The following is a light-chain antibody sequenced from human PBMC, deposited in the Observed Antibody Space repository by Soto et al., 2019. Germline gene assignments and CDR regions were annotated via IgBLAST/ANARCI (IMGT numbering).Light chain of an antibody. V-gene: IGLV2-14*01. CDR2: EVI. Sequence: QSVLTQPASVSGSPGQSITISCTGTSSDVGGYNYVSWYQQHPGKAPKLMIYEVINRPSGVSNRFSGSKSGNTASLTISGLQAEDEADYYCSSYTSSSVRVFGGGTKLTVL. CDR1: SSDVGGYNY. J-gene: IGLJ2*01. CDR3: SSYTSSSVRV.